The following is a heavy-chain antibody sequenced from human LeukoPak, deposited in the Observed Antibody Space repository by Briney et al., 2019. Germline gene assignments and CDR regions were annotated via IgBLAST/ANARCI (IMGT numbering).Heavy chain of an antibody. Sequence: GGSLRLSCAASGFTFSSYWMHWVRQAPGKGLVWVSRINSDGSSTSYADSVKGRFTISRDNAKNSLYLQMNSLRAEDTALYYCARARLIDSYYYMDVWGKGTTVTVSS. CDR2: INSDGSST. V-gene: IGHV3-74*01. CDR1: GFTFSSYW. J-gene: IGHJ6*03. CDR3: ARARLIDSYYYMDV. D-gene: IGHD3-16*01.